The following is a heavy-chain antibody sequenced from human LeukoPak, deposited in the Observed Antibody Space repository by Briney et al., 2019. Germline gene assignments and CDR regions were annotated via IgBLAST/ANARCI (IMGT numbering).Heavy chain of an antibody. D-gene: IGHD3-3*01. V-gene: IGHV3-15*01. J-gene: IGHJ6*03. CDR2: IKSKTDGGTT. CDR1: GFAFSGFA. Sequence: GGSLRLSCSASGFAFSGFAMGWVRQAPGKGLEWVGRIKSKTDGGTTDYAAPVKGRFTISRDDSKNTLYLQMNSLKTEDTAVYYCTTYDFWSGYYMGPWYYYYYMDVWGKGTTVTVSS. CDR3: TTYDFWSGYYMGPWYYYYYMDV.